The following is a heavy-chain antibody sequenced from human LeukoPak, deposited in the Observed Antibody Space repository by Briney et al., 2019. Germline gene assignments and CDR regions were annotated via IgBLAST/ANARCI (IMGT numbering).Heavy chain of an antibody. CDR1: GFTFSSYA. Sequence: GGSLRLSCAASGFTFSSYAMHWVRQAPGKGLEWVAVISYDGSNKYYADSVKGRFTISRDISKNTLFLQMSSLRAEDTAVYYCAKDLDGSGMYGGIDSWGQGTLVIVSS. V-gene: IGHV3-30*04. CDR3: AKDLDGSGMYGGIDS. D-gene: IGHD6-19*01. CDR2: ISYDGSNK. J-gene: IGHJ4*02.